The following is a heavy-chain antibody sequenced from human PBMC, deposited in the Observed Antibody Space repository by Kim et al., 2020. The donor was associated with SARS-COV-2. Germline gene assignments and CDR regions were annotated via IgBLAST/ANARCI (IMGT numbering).Heavy chain of an antibody. V-gene: IGHV4-30-2*05. J-gene: IGHJ4*02. CDR2: T. CDR3: ARDQNSGIDY. Sequence: TYYHPSLKSRVTISVDTSKNQFSLKVSSVTAAGTAVYYCARDQNSGIDYWGQGTLVTVSS.